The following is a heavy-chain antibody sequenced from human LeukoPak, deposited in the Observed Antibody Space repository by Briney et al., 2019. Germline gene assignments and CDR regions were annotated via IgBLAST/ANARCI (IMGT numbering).Heavy chain of an antibody. J-gene: IGHJ4*02. CDR1: GGSISSSSYY. V-gene: IGHV4-39*07. CDR2: IYYTGST. D-gene: IGHD3-10*01. Sequence: SETLSLTCTVSGGSISSSSYYWGWIRQPPGKGLEWIGSIYYTGSTYYNPSLKSRVTISVDTSKNQFSLKLSSVTAADTAVYYCAREEVIWESMVRGVILDYWGQGTLVTVSS. CDR3: AREEVIWESMVRGVILDY.